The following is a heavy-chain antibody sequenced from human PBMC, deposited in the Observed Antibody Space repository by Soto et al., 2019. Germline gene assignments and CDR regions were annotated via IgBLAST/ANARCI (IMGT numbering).Heavy chain of an antibody. CDR1: GGSISSYY. CDR2: IYYSGST. V-gene: IGHV4-59*01. J-gene: IGHJ3*02. Sequence: LSLTCTVSGGSISSYYWSWIRQPPGKGLEWIGYIYYSGSTNYNPSLKSRVTISVDTSKNQFSLKLSSVTAADTAVYYCARGGDSSGYPSDAFDIWGQGTMVTVSS. CDR3: ARGGDSSGYPSDAFDI. D-gene: IGHD3-22*01.